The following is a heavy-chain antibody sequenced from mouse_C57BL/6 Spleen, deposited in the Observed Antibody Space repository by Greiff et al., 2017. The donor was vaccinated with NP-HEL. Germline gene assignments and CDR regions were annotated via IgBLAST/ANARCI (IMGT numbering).Heavy chain of an antibody. CDR1: GYTFTSYW. CDR2: IDPSDSYT. Sequence: VQLQQPGAELVMPGASVKLSCKASGYTFTSYWMHWVKQRPGQGLEWIGEIDPSDSYTNYNQKFKGKSTLTVDKSSSTAYMQLSSLTSEDSAVYYCARWRDYYGSSLDYWGQGTTLTVSS. V-gene: IGHV1-69*01. D-gene: IGHD1-1*01. J-gene: IGHJ2*01. CDR3: ARWRDYYGSSLDY.